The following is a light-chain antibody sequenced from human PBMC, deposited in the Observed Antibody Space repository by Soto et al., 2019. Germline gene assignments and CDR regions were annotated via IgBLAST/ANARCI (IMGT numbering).Light chain of an antibody. CDR3: ATWDSSLSVGL. CDR1: SSNIGNNY. V-gene: IGLV1-51*01. CDR2: DNN. J-gene: IGLJ2*01. Sequence: QSVLTQPPSVSAAPGQTVTISCSGGSSNIGNNYVSWYQHLPGTAPKLLIYDNNNRPSGIPDRFSGSKSGTSATLGITGLQTGDEADYYCATWDSSLSVGLFGGGTKLTVL.